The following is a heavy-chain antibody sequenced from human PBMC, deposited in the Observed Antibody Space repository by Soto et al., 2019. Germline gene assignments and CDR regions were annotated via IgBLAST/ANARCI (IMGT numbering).Heavy chain of an antibody. Sequence: QVQLVQSGAEVKKPGSSVKVSCKTSGVSFNNNGIGWVRQAPVHGLEWMGGVSPPFRTSNYARKFQGRISITADASTGTVNMELSSMTSEDTAQSYCARVLYYGSGSYSPYGLDVWGQGTTVTVSS. CDR3: ARVLYYGSGSYSPYGLDV. CDR2: VSPPFRTS. D-gene: IGHD3-10*01. CDR1: GVSFNNNG. V-gene: IGHV1-69*01. J-gene: IGHJ6*02.